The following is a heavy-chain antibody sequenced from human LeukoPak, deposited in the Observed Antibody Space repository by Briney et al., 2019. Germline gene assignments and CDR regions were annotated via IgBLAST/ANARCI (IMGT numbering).Heavy chain of an antibody. V-gene: IGHV3-23*01. CDR2: ISGSGGST. CDR3: AKSRRGILTATDAFDI. Sequence: GGSLRLSCAASGFTFSSYAMSWVRQAPGKGLEWVSAISGSGGSTYYADSVKGRFTISRDNSKNTLYLQMNSLRAEDTAVYYCAKSRRGILTATDAFDIWGQGTMVTVSS. D-gene: IGHD3-9*01. J-gene: IGHJ3*02. CDR1: GFTFSSYA.